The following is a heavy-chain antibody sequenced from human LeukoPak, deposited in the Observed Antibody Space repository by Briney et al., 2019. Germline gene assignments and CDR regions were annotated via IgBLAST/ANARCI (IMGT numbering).Heavy chain of an antibody. V-gene: IGHV4-61*02. Sequence: ASETLSLTCTVSGGSISSGSYYWSWIRQPAGKGLEWIGRVYSSGSTNYNPSLKGRVSISVDTSKNQFSLRLSSVTAADTAVYYCARRASSRPFYYYYYMDVWGKGTTVTISS. D-gene: IGHD6-13*01. CDR2: VYSSGST. J-gene: IGHJ6*03. CDR3: ARRASSRPFYYYYYMDV. CDR1: GGSISSGSYY.